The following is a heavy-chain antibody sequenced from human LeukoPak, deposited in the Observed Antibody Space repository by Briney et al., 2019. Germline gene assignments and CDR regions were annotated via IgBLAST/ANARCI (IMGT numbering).Heavy chain of an antibody. CDR1: GGSISSYY. CDR2: NSYSGNT. D-gene: IGHD1-26*01. CDR3: ARVGSGSFDY. J-gene: IGHJ4*02. V-gene: IGHV4-59*01. Sequence: PSETLSLTCTVSGGSISSYYWGWIRQPPGKGLEWIGYNSYSGNTNYNPSLKSRVTISVDTSKNHFSLNLSSVTAADTAVYYCARVGSGSFDYWGQGTLVTVSS.